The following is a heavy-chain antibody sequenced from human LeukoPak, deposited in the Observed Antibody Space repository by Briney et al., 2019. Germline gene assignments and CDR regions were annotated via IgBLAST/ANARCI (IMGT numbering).Heavy chain of an antibody. CDR3: AKEQDYYDSSGYYSPIDY. D-gene: IGHD3-22*01. CDR2: ISGDGGST. CDR1: GFTFDDYA. J-gene: IGHJ4*02. Sequence: PGGSLRLSCAASGFTFDDYAMHWVRQAPGKGLEWVSLISGDGGSTYYADSVKGRFTISRDNSKNSLYLQMNSLRTEDTALYYCAKEQDYYDSSGYYSPIDYWGQGTLVTVSS. V-gene: IGHV3-43*02.